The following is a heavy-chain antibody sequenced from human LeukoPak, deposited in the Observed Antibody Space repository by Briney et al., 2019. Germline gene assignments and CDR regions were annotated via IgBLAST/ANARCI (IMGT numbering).Heavy chain of an antibody. CDR1: GFTFSGHW. D-gene: IGHD3-10*01. Sequence: GGSLRLSCAASGFTFSGHWMTWVRQAPGKGLEWVANIKEDGSKKNYVDSVKGRFTISRDNSKNTLYLQMNSLRAEDTAVYYCARGRPMVYYYGMDVWGQGTTVTVSS. V-gene: IGHV3-7*01. J-gene: IGHJ6*02. CDR3: ARGRPMVYYYGMDV. CDR2: IKEDGSKK.